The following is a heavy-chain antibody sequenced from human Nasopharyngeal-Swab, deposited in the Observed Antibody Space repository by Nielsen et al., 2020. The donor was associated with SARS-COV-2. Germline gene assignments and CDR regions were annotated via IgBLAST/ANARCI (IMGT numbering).Heavy chain of an antibody. J-gene: IGHJ5*02. CDR1: GYTLTELS. D-gene: IGHD4-17*01. CDR3: ATGRVTTFFSWFDP. V-gene: IGHV1-24*01. CDR2: FDPEDGET. Sequence: ASVKVSCKVSGYTLTELSMHWVRQAPGKGLEWMGGFDPEDGETIYAQKFQGRVTMTEDTSTDPAYMELSSLRSEDTAVYYCATGRVTTFFSWFDPWGQGTLVTVSS.